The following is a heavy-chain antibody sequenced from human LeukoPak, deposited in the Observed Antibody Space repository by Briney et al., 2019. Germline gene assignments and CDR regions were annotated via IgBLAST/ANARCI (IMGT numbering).Heavy chain of an antibody. CDR2: IYPGDSDT. D-gene: IGHD1-1*01. CDR3: ARNWNLAAPSVDP. V-gene: IGHV5-51*01. Sequence: GASLEISCKGSGYSFTSYWIGWVRQLPGKGLEWMGIIYPGDSDTRYSPSFQGHVTISADKSISTAYLQWSRLKASDTAMYYCARNWNLAAPSVDPWGQGTLVTVSS. J-gene: IGHJ5*02. CDR1: GYSFTSYW.